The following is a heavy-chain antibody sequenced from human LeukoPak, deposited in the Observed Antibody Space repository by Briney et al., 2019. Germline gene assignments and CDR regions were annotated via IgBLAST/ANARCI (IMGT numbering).Heavy chain of an antibody. CDR1: GGSFSGYY. CDR2: INHSGST. Sequence: PSGTLSLTCAVYGGSFSGYYWSWIRQPPGKGLEWIGEINHSGSTNYNPSLKSRVTISVDTSKNQFSLKLSSVTAADTAVYYCARGPHYYDSSGYYQPYDAFDIWGQGTMVTVSS. CDR3: ARGPHYYDSSGYYQPYDAFDI. V-gene: IGHV4-34*01. J-gene: IGHJ3*02. D-gene: IGHD3-22*01.